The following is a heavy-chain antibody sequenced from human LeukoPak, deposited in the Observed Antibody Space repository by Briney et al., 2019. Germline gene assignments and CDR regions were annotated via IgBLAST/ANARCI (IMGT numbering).Heavy chain of an antibody. D-gene: IGHD5-12*01. V-gene: IGHV4-34*01. J-gene: IGHJ5*02. Sequence: SETLSLTCAVYGGSFSGYYWSWIRQPPGKGLEWIGEINHSGSTNYNPSLKSRVTISVDTSKNQFSLKLSSVTAADTAVYYCARVDSGYDENWFDPWGQGTLVTVSS. CDR2: INHSGST. CDR3: ARVDSGYDENWFDP. CDR1: GGSFSGYY.